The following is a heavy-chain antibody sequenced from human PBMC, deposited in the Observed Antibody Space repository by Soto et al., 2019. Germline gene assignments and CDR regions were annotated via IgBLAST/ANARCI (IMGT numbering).Heavy chain of an antibody. J-gene: IGHJ6*02. CDR3: GKIKRGAYGMDV. CDR2: INHSGST. D-gene: IGHD3-10*01. Sequence: QVQLQQWGAGLLKPSETLSLTCAVYGGSFSGYYWSWIRQPPGKGLEWIGEINHSGSTNYNPSLKRRVTISVDTSKIQFSLKLSSVTAADTAVYYCGKIKRGAYGMDVWGQGTTVTVSS. CDR1: GGSFSGYY. V-gene: IGHV4-34*01.